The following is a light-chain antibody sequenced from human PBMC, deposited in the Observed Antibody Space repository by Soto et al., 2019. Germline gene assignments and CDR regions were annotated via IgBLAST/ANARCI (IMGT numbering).Light chain of an antibody. Sequence: DVVMTQSPLSLSVTLGQPASISCWSTQGLLYSDGNTYLNWFQQRPGQSPRRLIYKVSVRDSEVQHRLSVSGPGTDFTLKISRVQAEDVGIYYCMQGTHRPITFGQGTRLESK. J-gene: IGKJ5*01. CDR3: MQGTHRPIT. CDR2: KVS. V-gene: IGKV2-30*01. CDR1: QGLLYSDGNTY.